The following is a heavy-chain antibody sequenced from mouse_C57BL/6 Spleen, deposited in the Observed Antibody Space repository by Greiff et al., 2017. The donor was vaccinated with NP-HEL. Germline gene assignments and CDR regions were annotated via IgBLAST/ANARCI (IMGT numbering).Heavy chain of an antibody. J-gene: IGHJ2*01. Sequence: VQLQQSGPVLVKPGASVKMSCKASGYTFTDYYMNWVKQSHGKSLEWIGVINPYNGGTSYNQKFKGKATLTVDKSSSTAYMELNSLTSEDSAVYYCARGGKGFDDWGQGTTLTVSS. V-gene: IGHV1-19*01. CDR2: INPYNGGT. CDR3: ARGGKGFDD. CDR1: GYTFTDYY.